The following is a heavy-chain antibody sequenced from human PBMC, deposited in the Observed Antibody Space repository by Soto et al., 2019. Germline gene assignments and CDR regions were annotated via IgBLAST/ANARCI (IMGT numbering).Heavy chain of an antibody. Sequence: QVQLVESGGGVVQPGRSLRLSCAASGFTFSSYGMHWVRQAPGKGLEWVAVISYDGSNKYYADSVKGRFTISRDNSKNTLYLQMNSLRAEDTAVYYCAREYGGNSYYYYGMDVWGQGTTVTVSS. J-gene: IGHJ6*02. V-gene: IGHV3-30*03. CDR1: GFTFSSYG. D-gene: IGHD2-21*02. CDR3: AREYGGNSYYYYGMDV. CDR2: ISYDGSNK.